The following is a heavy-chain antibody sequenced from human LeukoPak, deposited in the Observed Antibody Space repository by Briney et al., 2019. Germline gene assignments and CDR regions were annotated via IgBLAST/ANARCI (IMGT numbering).Heavy chain of an antibody. CDR2: VSYSGPT. J-gene: IGHJ4*02. D-gene: IGHD5-12*01. CDR3: ARQWGANGYGYFDY. Sequence: PSETLSLTCTVSSGSISGHYWSWIRQPPGKGLEWIGHVSYSGPTKYNAPLNSRVTISVDTSNNQFSLRLNSVTAADTSVYYCARQWGANGYGYFDYWGQGTLVTVSS. CDR1: SGSISGHY. V-gene: IGHV4-59*08.